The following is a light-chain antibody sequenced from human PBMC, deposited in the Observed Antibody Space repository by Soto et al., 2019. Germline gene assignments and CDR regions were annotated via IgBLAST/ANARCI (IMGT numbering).Light chain of an antibody. CDR2: DVP. Sequence: DIQMTQSPSSLSASVGDRVTITCQASQDIDKYLNWYQQKPGKAPKLLIDDVPNLETGVPSRFSGSGSGTHVSFNIGSLQPEDIATYYCQQYYDLPSTFGQGTRLEIK. J-gene: IGKJ5*01. V-gene: IGKV1-33*01. CDR3: QQYYDLPST. CDR1: QDIDKY.